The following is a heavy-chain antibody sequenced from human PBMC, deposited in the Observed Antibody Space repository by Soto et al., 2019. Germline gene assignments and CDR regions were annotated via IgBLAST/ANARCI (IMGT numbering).Heavy chain of an antibody. CDR1: GYPLTELS. J-gene: IGHJ4*02. CDR2: FDPEDGET. Sequence: ASGKVSCDVSGYPLTELSMHWVRQAPGKGLEWMGGFDPEDGETIYAQKFQSRVTMTEDTSTETAYMELSSLRSEDTAVYYCATAPHGTGTIGFLMVPVDYCGQGTLVTVSS. CDR3: ATAPHGTGTIGFLMVPVDY. V-gene: IGHV1-24*01. D-gene: IGHD1-7*01.